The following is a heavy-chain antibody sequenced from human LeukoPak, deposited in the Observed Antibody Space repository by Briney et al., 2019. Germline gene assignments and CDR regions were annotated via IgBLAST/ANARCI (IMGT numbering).Heavy chain of an antibody. V-gene: IGHV1-18*01. J-gene: IGHJ5*02. Sequence: ASVKVSCTASGYRFTRYGITWVRQAPGQGLEWMGWISAYNGNTNYAQKLQGRVTLTTDTSTSTAYMELRSLRSDDTAVYYCAREGYCSGGTCYSTMNWFDPWGQGTLVTVSS. CDR1: GYRFTRYG. CDR3: AREGYCSGGTCYSTMNWFDP. CDR2: ISAYNGNT. D-gene: IGHD2-15*01.